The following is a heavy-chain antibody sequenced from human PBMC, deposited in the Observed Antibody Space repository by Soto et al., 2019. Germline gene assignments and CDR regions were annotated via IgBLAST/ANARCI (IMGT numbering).Heavy chain of an antibody. CDR3: ARDPNIAVAGTFSKWAYYYYGMDV. CDR2: INAGNGNT. V-gene: IGHV1-3*01. J-gene: IGHJ6*02. D-gene: IGHD6-19*01. Sequence: QVQLVQSGAEVKKPGASVKVSCKASGYTFTSYAMHWVRQAPGQRLEWMGWINAGNGNTKYSQKFQGRVTITRDTSASTAYMELSSLRSEDTAVYYCARDPNIAVAGTFSKWAYYYYGMDVWGQGTTVTVSS. CDR1: GYTFTSYA.